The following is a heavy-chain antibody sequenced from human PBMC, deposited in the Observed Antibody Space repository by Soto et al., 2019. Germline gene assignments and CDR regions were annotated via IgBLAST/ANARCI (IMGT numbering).Heavy chain of an antibody. CDR2: IIPIFGTA. D-gene: IGHD1-7*01. CDR1: GGTFCSYA. J-gene: IGHJ5*02. V-gene: IGHV1-69*01. Sequence: QVQLVQSGAEVKKPGSSVKVSCKASGGTFCSYAISWVRQAPGQGLEWMGGIIPIFGTANYAQKFQGIVTITADESTSTAYMELSSRRSEDTAVYYWGTAGDWNYVSWFDPWGQGTLVTVSS. CDR3: GTAGDWNYVSWFDP.